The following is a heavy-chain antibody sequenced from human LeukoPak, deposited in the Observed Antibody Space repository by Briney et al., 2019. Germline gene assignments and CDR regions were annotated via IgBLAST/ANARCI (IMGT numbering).Heavy chain of an antibody. CDR3: AREDDYGAS. CDR1: GFTFSSYA. Sequence: GGSLRLSCAASGFTFSSYAMSWVRQAPGKGLEWVANIKQDGSEKYYVDSVKGRFTISRDNAKNSLYLQMNSLRAEDTAVYYCAREDDYGASWGQGTLVTVSS. CDR2: IKQDGSEK. D-gene: IGHD5-24*01. J-gene: IGHJ4*02. V-gene: IGHV3-7*01.